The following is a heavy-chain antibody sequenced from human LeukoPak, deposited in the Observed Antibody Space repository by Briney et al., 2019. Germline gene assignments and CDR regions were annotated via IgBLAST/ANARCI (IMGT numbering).Heavy chain of an antibody. Sequence: SETLFLTCTVSGGSISSYYWSWIRQPPGKGLEWIGYIYYSGSTNYNPSLKSRVTISVDTSKNQFSLKLSSVTAADTAVYYCASYSSSWYGAFDIWGQGTMVTVSS. CDR3: ASYSSSWYGAFDI. D-gene: IGHD6-13*01. CDR2: IYYSGST. CDR1: GGSISSYY. V-gene: IGHV4-59*01. J-gene: IGHJ3*02.